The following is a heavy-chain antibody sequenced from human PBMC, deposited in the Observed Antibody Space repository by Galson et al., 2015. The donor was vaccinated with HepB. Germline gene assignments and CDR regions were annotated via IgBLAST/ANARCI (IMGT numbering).Heavy chain of an antibody. CDR3: AADAPEIAAAGMDV. J-gene: IGHJ6*02. Sequence: SVKVSCKASGYTFTGYYMHWVRQAPGQGLEWMGWINPNSGGTNYAQRFQGRVTMTRDTSISTAYMELSRLRSDDTAVYYCAADAPEIAAAGMDVWGQGTTVTVSS. D-gene: IGHD6-13*01. CDR2: INPNSGGT. V-gene: IGHV1-2*02. CDR1: GYTFTGYY.